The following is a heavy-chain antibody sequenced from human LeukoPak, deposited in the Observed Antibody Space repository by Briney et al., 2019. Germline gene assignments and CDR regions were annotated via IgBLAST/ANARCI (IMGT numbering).Heavy chain of an antibody. J-gene: IGHJ1*01. Sequence: PSETLSLTCSVSGVSIGSYYWSWIRQPPGKGLEWIGYIYHSGSTTYNPSLKSRVTISEDTSKNQFSLNLSSVTAADTAVYYCARWDGHFQHWGQGTLVTVSS. CDR2: IYHSGST. V-gene: IGHV4-59*01. CDR3: ARWDGHFQH. CDR1: GVSIGSYY. D-gene: IGHD1-26*01.